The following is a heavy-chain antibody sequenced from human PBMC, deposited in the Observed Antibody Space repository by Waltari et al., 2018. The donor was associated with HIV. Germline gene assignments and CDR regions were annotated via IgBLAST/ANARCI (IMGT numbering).Heavy chain of an antibody. CDR3: ARVTTRTDDYVWGSYRYTGAFDI. CDR1: GGSISSYY. Sequence: QVQLQESGPGLVKPSETLSLTCTVSGGSISSYYWSWIRQPPGKGLGWLGYIYYSGSTNYNPSLKSRVTISVDTSKNQFSLKLSSVTAADTAVYYCARVTTRTDDYVWGSYRYTGAFDIWGQGTMVTVSS. J-gene: IGHJ3*02. D-gene: IGHD3-16*02. CDR2: IYYSGST. V-gene: IGHV4-59*01.